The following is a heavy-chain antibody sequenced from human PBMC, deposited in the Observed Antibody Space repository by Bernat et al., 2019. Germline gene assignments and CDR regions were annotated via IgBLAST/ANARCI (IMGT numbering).Heavy chain of an antibody. D-gene: IGHD2-8*01. CDR3: TTKQTTREWNGENCYDS. CDR2: IKSKADGGTT. Sequence: EVQLLESGGGLVKPGGSLRLSCAASGFTFIDAWMNWVRQAPGKGLEFIGRIKSKADGGTTDYAAPVKGRFTIARDDSQNMVYLQMNDLKTDDTALYYWTTKQTTREWNGENCYDSWGKGALGTVSS. V-gene: IGHV3-15*01. CDR1: GFTFIDAW. J-gene: IGHJ4*02.